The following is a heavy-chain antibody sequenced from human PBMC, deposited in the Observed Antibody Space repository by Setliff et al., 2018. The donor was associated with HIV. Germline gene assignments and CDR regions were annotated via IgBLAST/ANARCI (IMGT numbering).Heavy chain of an antibody. CDR3: AKDYYGSGSYYNY. CDR1: GGTFSSYV. Sequence: ASVKVSCKASGGTFSSYVISWVRQAPGQGPEWMGGIIPMYGVANYAQKFQGRVTITTDESTSTAYMELSSLRSEDTAVYYCAKDYYGSGSYYNYWGQGTLVTVSS. CDR2: IIPMYGVA. J-gene: IGHJ4*02. D-gene: IGHD3-10*01. V-gene: IGHV1-69*05.